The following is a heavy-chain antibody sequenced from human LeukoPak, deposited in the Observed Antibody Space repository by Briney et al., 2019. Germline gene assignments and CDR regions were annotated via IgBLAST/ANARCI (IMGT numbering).Heavy chain of an antibody. CDR3: AIRKYYDILTGYRKIPTSGFDP. V-gene: IGHV4-34*01. J-gene: IGHJ5*02. D-gene: IGHD3-9*01. Sequence: SETLSLTCTVSGDSISNHYWSWIRQPPGKTLEWVGEINHSGSTNYNPSLKSRVTISVDTSKNQFSLKLSSVTAADTAVYYCAIRKYYDILTGYRKIPTSGFDPWGQGTLVTVSS. CDR1: GDSISNHY. CDR2: INHSGST.